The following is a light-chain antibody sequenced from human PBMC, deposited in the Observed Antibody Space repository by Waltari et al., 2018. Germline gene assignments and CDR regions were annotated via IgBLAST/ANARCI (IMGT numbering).Light chain of an antibody. CDR2: WAS. CDR1: QSILLTARNKSY. V-gene: IGKV4-1*01. CDR3: QQYYVTPRT. Sequence: IVMTQSPDSLAVSLGERATINCKSSQSILLTARNKSYLAWYQQKPGQPPKLLIYWASTRESGVPDRFSGTGSGTDFTLTISSLQAEDVAVYYCQQYYVTPRTFGQGTKVEI. J-gene: IGKJ1*01.